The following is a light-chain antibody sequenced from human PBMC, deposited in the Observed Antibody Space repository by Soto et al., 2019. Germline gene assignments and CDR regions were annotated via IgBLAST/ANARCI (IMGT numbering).Light chain of an antibody. CDR3: QQYTNWPQT. CDR2: GAS. CDR1: HSVSSN. V-gene: IGKV3D-15*01. Sequence: EIGMTQSPATLSVSPGERATLSCRASHSVSSNLAWYRQKPGQAPRLLIYGASTRATGIPARFSGSGSGTEFTLTISSLQSEDFAVYYCQQYTNWPQTFGQGTKLEIK. J-gene: IGKJ2*01.